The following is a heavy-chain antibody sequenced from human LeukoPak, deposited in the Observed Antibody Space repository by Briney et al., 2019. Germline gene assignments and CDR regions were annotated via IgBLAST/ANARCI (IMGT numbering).Heavy chain of an antibody. J-gene: IGHJ4*02. V-gene: IGHV3-21*01. Sequence: PGGSLRLSCAASGFTVSSNYMSWVRQAPGKGLEWVSSISSSSSYIYYADSVKGRFTISRDNAKNSLYLQMNSLRAEDTAVYYCARAALLYGAYGFDYWGQGTLVTVSS. CDR2: ISSSSSYI. D-gene: IGHD2-8*01. CDR3: ARAALLYGAYGFDY. CDR1: GFTVSSNY.